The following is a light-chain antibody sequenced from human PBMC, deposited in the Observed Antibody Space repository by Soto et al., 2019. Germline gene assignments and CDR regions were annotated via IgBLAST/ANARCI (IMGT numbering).Light chain of an antibody. CDR1: SSDVGDYNS. CDR3: SSYTGSNNWDVV. CDR2: EVS. J-gene: IGLJ2*01. Sequence: QSVLTQPPSASESPGQSVTISCTGTSSDVGDYNSVSWYQQHPGKAPKLMIYEVSKRPSGVPDRFSGSKSGNTASLTVSGLQAEDEADYYCSSYTGSNNWDVVFGGGTKLTVL. V-gene: IGLV2-8*01.